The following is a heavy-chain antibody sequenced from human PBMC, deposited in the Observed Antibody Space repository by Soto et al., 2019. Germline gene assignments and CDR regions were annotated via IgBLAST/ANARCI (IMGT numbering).Heavy chain of an antibody. J-gene: IGHJ4*02. Sequence: QVQLVESGGGVVQPGRSLRLSCAASGFTFSHYDIHWVRQAPGKGLEWVAFISSDGSNKNYADSVKGRFTISRDNSKNTLYRKMNSLRAEDRVVYYGAKGGPYYDDSSTGDYGGQGPLVTVSS. V-gene: IGHV3-30*18. CDR1: GFTFSHYD. CDR3: AKGGPYYDDSSTGDY. D-gene: IGHD3-22*01. CDR2: ISSDGSNK.